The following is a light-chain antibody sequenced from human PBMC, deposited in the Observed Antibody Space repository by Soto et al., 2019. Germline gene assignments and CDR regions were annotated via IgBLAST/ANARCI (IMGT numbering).Light chain of an antibody. J-gene: IGKJ1*01. CDR2: DAS. CDR3: QQYNSYSRT. Sequence: DIQMTQSPSTLSASVGDRVTITCRASQSISSWLAWYQQKPGKAPKLLIYDASSLESGLPSRFSGCGSGTEFTLTISSLQPDDFATYYCQQYNSYSRTFGQGTKVEIK. CDR1: QSISSW. V-gene: IGKV1-5*01.